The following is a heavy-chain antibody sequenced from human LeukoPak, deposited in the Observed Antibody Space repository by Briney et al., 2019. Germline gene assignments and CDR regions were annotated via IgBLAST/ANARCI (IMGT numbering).Heavy chain of an antibody. CDR1: GFTFSSYG. CDR3: ARDRSWNVDF. D-gene: IGHD1-1*01. Sequence: PGRSLRLSCAASGFTFSSYGMHWVRQAPGKGLEWVAVVSPNGVNKFYAESVKGRFTISRDNSKNTVSLQMDSLRAEDTAVYYCARDRSWNVDFWGQGTLVTVSS. V-gene: IGHV3-30*19. J-gene: IGHJ4*02. CDR2: VSPNGVNK.